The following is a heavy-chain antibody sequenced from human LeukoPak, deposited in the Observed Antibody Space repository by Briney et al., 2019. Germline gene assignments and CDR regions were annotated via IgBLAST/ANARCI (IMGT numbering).Heavy chain of an antibody. Sequence: SETLSLTCAVYGGSFSGYYWSWIRQPPGKGLEWIGEINHSGSTNYNPSLKSRVTISVDTSKNQFSLKLSSVTAADTAVYYCARYYYDSSGHRVPYYYYYMDVWGKGTTVTISS. CDR2: INHSGST. CDR3: ARYYYDSSGHRVPYYYYYMDV. CDR1: GGSFSGYY. V-gene: IGHV4-34*01. D-gene: IGHD3-22*01. J-gene: IGHJ6*03.